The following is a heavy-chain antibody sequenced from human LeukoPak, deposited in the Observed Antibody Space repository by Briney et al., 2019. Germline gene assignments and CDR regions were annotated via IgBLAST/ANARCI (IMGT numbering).Heavy chain of an antibody. CDR1: GGSFSGYY. J-gene: IGHJ5*02. D-gene: IGHD6-13*01. Sequence: SETLSLTCAVYGGSFSGYYWSWIRQPAGKGLEWIGEINHSGSTNYNPSLKSQVTISVDTSKNQFSLKLSSVTAADTAVYYCARKSSSWYWSASANWFDPWGQGTLVTVSS. V-gene: IGHV4-34*01. CDR2: INHSGST. CDR3: ARKSSSWYWSASANWFDP.